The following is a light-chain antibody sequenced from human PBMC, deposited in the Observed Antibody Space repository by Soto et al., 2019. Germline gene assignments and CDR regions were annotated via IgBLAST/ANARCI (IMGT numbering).Light chain of an antibody. J-gene: IGKJ5*01. V-gene: IGKV1-12*01. CDR2: AAS. CDR3: QQSYSNPIT. Sequence: DIHMTQSPSSVSASVGYIITITCRASQGISRWLAWYQQKPGKAPKLLVYAASSLHSGVPSRLSGSGYGTDFTLTISSLQTEDFATYYCQQSYSNPITFGQGTRLEIK. CDR1: QGISRW.